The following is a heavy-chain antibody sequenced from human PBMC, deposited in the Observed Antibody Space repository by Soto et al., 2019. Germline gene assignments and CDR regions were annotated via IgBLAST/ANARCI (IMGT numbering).Heavy chain of an antibody. Sequence: ASVKVSCKASGYTFTSYDINWVRQATGQGLEWMGWMNPNSGSTGYAQKFQGRVTMTRNTSISTAYMELSSLRSEDTAVYYCTRVGRVVPAAVSFFPDTNDAFDIWGQGTTVTVSS. CDR1: GYTFTSYD. J-gene: IGHJ3*02. CDR3: TRVGRVVPAAVSFFPDTNDAFDI. V-gene: IGHV1-8*01. D-gene: IGHD2-2*01. CDR2: MNPNSGST.